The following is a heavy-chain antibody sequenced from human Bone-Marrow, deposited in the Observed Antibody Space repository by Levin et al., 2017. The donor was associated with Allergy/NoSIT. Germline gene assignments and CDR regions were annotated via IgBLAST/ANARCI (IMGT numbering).Heavy chain of an antibody. Sequence: EASVKVSCKASGYTFTSYYMHWVRQAPGQGLEWMGIINPSGGSTTYAQKFQGRVTMTRDTSTSTVYMELSSLRSEDTAVYYCARLGEGYGDGFDFWGQGTLVTVSS. D-gene: IGHD4-17*01. CDR1: GYTFTSYY. V-gene: IGHV1-46*01. CDR3: ARLGEGYGDGFDF. CDR2: INPSGGST. J-gene: IGHJ4*02.